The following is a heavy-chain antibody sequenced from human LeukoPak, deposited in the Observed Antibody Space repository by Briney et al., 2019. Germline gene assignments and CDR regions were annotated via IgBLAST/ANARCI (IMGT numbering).Heavy chain of an antibody. Sequence: GGSLGLSCAASGFTFSSYWMHWVRQAPGKGLVWVSRINSDGSSTSYADSVKGRFTISRDNAKNTLYLQMNSLRAEDTAVYYCARAPFSYGDYFDYWGQGTLVTVSS. V-gene: IGHV3-74*01. D-gene: IGHD4-17*01. CDR3: ARAPFSYGDYFDY. CDR2: INSDGSST. CDR1: GFTFSSYW. J-gene: IGHJ4*02.